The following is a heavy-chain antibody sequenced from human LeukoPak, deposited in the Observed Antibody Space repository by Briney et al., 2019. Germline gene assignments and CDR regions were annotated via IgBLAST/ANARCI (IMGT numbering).Heavy chain of an antibody. V-gene: IGHV4-34*01. CDR3: ARGSSVAGPGAEYFQH. CDR1: GGSFSGYY. CDR2: INHSGST. J-gene: IGHJ1*01. Sequence: SETLSLTCAVYGGSFSGYYWSWIRQPPGKGLEWIGEINHSGSTNYNPSLKSRVTISVDTSKNQFSLKLSSVTAADTAVYYCARGSSVAGPGAEYFQHWGQGTLVTVSS. D-gene: IGHD6-19*01.